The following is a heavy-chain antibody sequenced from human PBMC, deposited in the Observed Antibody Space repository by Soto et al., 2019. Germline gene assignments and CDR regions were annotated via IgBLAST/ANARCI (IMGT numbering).Heavy chain of an antibody. V-gene: IGHV1-69*01. J-gene: IGHJ4*02. Sequence: QVQLVQSGAEVKKPGSSVKVSCKASGGTFSSYAISWVRQAPGQGLEWMGGIIPIFGTANYAQKFQGRVTITADESTRTAYMELSSLRSEDTAVYYCTGARGGRSYGSGWDDYWGQGTLVTVSS. D-gene: IGHD6-19*01. CDR3: TGARGGRSYGSGWDDY. CDR2: IIPIFGTA. CDR1: GGTFSSYA.